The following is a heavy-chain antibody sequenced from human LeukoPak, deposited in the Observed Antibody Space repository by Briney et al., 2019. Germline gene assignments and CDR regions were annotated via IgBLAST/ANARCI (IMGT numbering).Heavy chain of an antibody. CDR3: ARGPFCSSTSCYMAYYYYGMDV. CDR1: GGSFSGYY. Sequence: SETLSLTCAVYGGSFSGYYWSWIRQPPGKGLEWIGEINHSGSTNYNPSLKSRVTISVDTSKNQFSLKLSSVTAADTAVYYCARGPFCSSTSCYMAYYYYGMDVWGQGTTVTVSS. V-gene: IGHV4-34*01. D-gene: IGHD2-2*02. J-gene: IGHJ6*02. CDR2: INHSGST.